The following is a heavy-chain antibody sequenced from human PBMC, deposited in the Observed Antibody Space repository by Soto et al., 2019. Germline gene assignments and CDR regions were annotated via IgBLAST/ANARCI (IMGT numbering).Heavy chain of an antibody. V-gene: IGHV3-23*01. CDR1: GFTFSSYA. CDR3: ATYPDGAYVPPYDY. D-gene: IGHD3-10*02. J-gene: IGHJ4*02. Sequence: EVQLLESGGGLVQPGGSLRLSCAASGFTFSSYAMSWVRQAPGKGLEWVSAISGSGGGGATFYADSVKGRFTISRDNSKNTMYLQMNSLRDDDMGIYYCATYPDGAYVPPYDYWGQGTLVTVSS. CDR2: ISGSGGGGAT.